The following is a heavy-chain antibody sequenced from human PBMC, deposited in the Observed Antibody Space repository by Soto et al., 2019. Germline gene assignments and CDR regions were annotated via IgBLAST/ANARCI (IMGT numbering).Heavy chain of an antibody. CDR1: GFTFSNAW. CDR2: IKSKTDGGTT. Sequence: EVQLVESGGGLVKPGGSLRLSCAASGFTFSNAWMNWVRQAPGKGLEWVGRIKSKTDGGTTDYAAPVKGRFTISRDDSKNTLYLQMNSLKTEDTAVYYCTTAATVQLWFPSYYYYYYGMDVWGQGTTVTVSS. V-gene: IGHV3-15*07. J-gene: IGHJ6*02. CDR3: TTAATVQLWFPSYYYYYYGMDV. D-gene: IGHD5-18*01.